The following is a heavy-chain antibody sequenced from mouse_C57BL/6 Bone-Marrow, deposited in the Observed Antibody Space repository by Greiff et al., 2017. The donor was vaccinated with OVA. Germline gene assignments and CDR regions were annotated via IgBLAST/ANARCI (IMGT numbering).Heavy chain of an antibody. CDR1: GYTFTDYY. V-gene: IGHV1-26*01. CDR3: ARREDYGSSYGAMDY. Sequence: VQLQQSGPELVKPGASVKISCKASGYTFTDYYMNWVKQSHGKSLEWIGDINPNNGGTSYNQKFKGKATLTVDKSSSTAYMELRSLTSEDSAVYYCARREDYGSSYGAMDYWGQGTSVTVSS. J-gene: IGHJ4*01. CDR2: INPNNGGT. D-gene: IGHD1-1*01.